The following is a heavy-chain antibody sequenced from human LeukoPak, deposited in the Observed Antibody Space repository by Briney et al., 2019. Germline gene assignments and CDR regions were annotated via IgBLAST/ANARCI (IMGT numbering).Heavy chain of an antibody. J-gene: IGHJ5*02. CDR3: ARDLGSWYHL. V-gene: IGHV4-30-2*01. CDR1: GGSISSGGYY. Sequence: TLSLTCTVSGGSISSGGYYWSWIRQPPGKGLEWIGYIYHSGSTYYNPSLKSRVTISVDRSKNQFSLKLSSVTAADTAVYYCARDLGSWYHLWGQGTLVTVSS. CDR2: IYHSGST.